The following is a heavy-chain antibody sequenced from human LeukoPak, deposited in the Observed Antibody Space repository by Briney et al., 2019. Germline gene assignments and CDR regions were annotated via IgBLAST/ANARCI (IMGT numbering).Heavy chain of an antibody. J-gene: IGHJ6*02. Sequence: PSETLSLTCTVSGGSISSGDYYWSWIRQPPGKGLEWIGYIYYSGSTYYNPSLKSRVTISVDTSKNQFSLKLSSVTAADTAVYYCASPGGDRGPYGMDVWGQGTTVTVSS. CDR2: IYYSGST. D-gene: IGHD3-10*01. CDR1: GGSISSGDYY. CDR3: ASPGGDRGPYGMDV. V-gene: IGHV4-30-4*01.